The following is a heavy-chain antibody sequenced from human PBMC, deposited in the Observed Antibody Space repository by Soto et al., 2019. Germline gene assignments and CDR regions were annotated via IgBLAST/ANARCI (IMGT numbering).Heavy chain of an antibody. CDR3: ARPRSRGGYDSGRWFDP. CDR1: GGSISSSSYY. Sequence: QLQLQESGPGLVKPSETLSLTCTVSGGSISSSSYYWGWIRQPPGKGLEWIGSIYYSGSTYYNPSLKSRVTISVDTSKNQFSLKLSSVTAADTAVYYCARPRSRGGYDSGRWFDPWGQGTLVTVSS. CDR2: IYYSGST. J-gene: IGHJ5*02. V-gene: IGHV4-39*01. D-gene: IGHD5-12*01.